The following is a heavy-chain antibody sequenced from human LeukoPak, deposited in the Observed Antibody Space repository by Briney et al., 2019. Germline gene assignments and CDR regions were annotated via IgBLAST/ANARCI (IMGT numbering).Heavy chain of an antibody. V-gene: IGHV1-69*05. CDR3: ARKALEPRWGYYYYYMDV. D-gene: IGHD1-1*01. CDR2: IIPIFGTA. CDR1: GGTFSSYA. J-gene: IGHJ6*03. Sequence: GSSVKVSCKASGGTFSSYAISWVRQAPGQGLEWMGGIIPIFGTANYAQKFQGRVTITRNTSISTAYMELSSLRSEDTAVYYCARKALEPRWGYYYYYMDVWGKGTTVTVSS.